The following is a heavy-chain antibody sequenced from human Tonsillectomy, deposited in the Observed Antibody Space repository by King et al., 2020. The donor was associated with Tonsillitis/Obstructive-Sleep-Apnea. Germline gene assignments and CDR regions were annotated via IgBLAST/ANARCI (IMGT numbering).Heavy chain of an antibody. D-gene: IGHD4-11*01. CDR3: AKEHDYCYDGPSGY. J-gene: IGHJ4*02. V-gene: IGHV3-30*18. CDR1: GFTFSSYG. CDR2: ISYDGSNK. Sequence: VQLVESGGGVVQPGRSLRLSCAASGFTFSSYGMHWVRQAPGKGLQWVALISYDGSNKYYADSVKGRFTISRDNSKNTLYLQMNSLRAEDTAVYYCAKEHDYCYDGPSGYWVQGTLVTVCS.